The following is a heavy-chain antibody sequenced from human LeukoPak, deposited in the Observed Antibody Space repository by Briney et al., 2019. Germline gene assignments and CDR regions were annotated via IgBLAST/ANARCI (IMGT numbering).Heavy chain of an antibody. D-gene: IGHD3-22*01. Sequence: GGSLRLSCAASGFTFSSYSMNWVRQAPGEGLEWVSSISSSSYIYHADSVKGRFTISRDNAKNSLYLQMNSLRAEDTAVYYCARAPRGYYDSSGYYPPFDYWGQGTLVTVSS. J-gene: IGHJ4*02. CDR3: ARAPRGYYDSSGYYPPFDY. V-gene: IGHV3-21*01. CDR2: ISSSSYI. CDR1: GFTFSSYS.